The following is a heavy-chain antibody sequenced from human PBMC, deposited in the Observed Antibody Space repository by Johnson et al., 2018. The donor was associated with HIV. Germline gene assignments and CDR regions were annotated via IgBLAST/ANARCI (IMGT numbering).Heavy chain of an antibody. CDR3: ARGGYYYDSYDAFDI. V-gene: IGHV3-30*04. Sequence: QMQLVESGGGVVRPGGSLRLSCEASGFTFSSYAMHWVRQAPGKGLEWVAVISYDGSNKYYADSVKGRFTISRDNSKNTLYLQMNSLRAEDTAVYYCARGGYYYDSYDAFDIWGQGTMVTVSS. J-gene: IGHJ3*02. D-gene: IGHD3-22*01. CDR1: GFTFSSYA. CDR2: ISYDGSNK.